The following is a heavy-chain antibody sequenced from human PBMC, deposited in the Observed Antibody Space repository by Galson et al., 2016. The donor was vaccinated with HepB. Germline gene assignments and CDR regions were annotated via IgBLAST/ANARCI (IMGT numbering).Heavy chain of an antibody. D-gene: IGHD5-12*01. CDR3: AKLIRTGSSGSDS. Sequence: SLRLSCAVSGFTVSSDYMSWVRQAPGKGLEWVSTIGGSGGNVYIGDSVKGRFTISRDNSKNTLWLQMDSLRAEDTAVYFCAKLIRTGSSGSDSWGQGTLVTVSS. V-gene: IGHV3-23*01. J-gene: IGHJ4*02. CDR2: IGGSGGNV. CDR1: GFTVSSDY.